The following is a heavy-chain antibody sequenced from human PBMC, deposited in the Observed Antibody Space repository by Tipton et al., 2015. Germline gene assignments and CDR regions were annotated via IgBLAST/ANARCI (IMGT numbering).Heavy chain of an antibody. D-gene: IGHD3-9*01. CDR1: AYSISSDYY. CDR2: MHHSGDA. CDR3: ACQDYDSLTRDYQTVDY. Sequence: TLSLTCAVSAYSISSDYYWGWIRQPPGKGLEWIGSMHHSGDAYYNPPLTSRVSISVDASKNQFSLKLTSVTAADTAVYYCACQDYDSLTRDYQTVDYWGQGTLVTVSS. V-gene: IGHV4-38-2*01. J-gene: IGHJ4*02.